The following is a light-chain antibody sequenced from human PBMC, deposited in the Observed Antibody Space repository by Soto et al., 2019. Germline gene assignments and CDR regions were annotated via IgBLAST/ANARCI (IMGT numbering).Light chain of an antibody. CDR1: QSVSSNY. V-gene: IGKV3-20*01. J-gene: IGKJ1*01. CDR2: GAS. CDR3: QQYDSSPWT. Sequence: EIVLTQSPGTLSLSPGERATLSCRASQSVSSNYLAWYQQKPGQAPRLLIYGASSRATGIPDRFSGSGSGTDFTLTISRLEPEDFAVYYWQQYDSSPWTFDRGTKVEIK.